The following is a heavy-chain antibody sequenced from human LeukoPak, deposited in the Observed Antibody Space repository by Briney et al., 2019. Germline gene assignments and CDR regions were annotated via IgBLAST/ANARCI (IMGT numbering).Heavy chain of an antibody. Sequence: PGRSLRLSCAASGFSFSSYGMHWVRQAPGKGLEWVAVISYDGSNKYYADSVKGRFTISRDNSKNTLYLQMNSLRAEDTAVYYCAKDLLPLFVAVAGTYGMDVWGQGTTVTVSS. CDR3: AKDLLPLFVAVAGTYGMDV. CDR2: ISYDGSNK. CDR1: GFSFSSYG. J-gene: IGHJ6*02. D-gene: IGHD6-19*01. V-gene: IGHV3-30*18.